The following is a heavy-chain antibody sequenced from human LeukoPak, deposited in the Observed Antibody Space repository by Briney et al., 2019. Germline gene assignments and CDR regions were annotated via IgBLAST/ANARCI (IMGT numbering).Heavy chain of an antibody. V-gene: IGHV4-34*01. D-gene: IGHD6-6*01. Sequence: PSETLSLTCAVYGGSISGYYWSWIRQPPGKGLEWIGEINHSGSTNYNPSLKSRVTISVDTSKNQFSLKLSSVTAADTAVYYCARGRFTYSSSSEVWFDPWGQGTLVTVSS. J-gene: IGHJ5*02. CDR3: ARGRFTYSSSSEVWFDP. CDR2: INHSGST. CDR1: GGSISGYY.